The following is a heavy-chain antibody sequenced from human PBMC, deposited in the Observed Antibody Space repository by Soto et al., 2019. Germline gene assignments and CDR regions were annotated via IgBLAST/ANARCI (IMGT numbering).Heavy chain of an antibody. D-gene: IGHD1-26*01. CDR1: GGTFSSYA. CDR2: IIPIFGTA. Sequence: ASVKVSCKASGGTFSSYAISWVRQAPGQGLEWMGGIIPIFGTANYAKKFQGRVTITADESTSTAYMELSSLRSEDTAVYYCARAPKERVGANFDYWGQGTLVTVSS. J-gene: IGHJ4*02. V-gene: IGHV1-69*13. CDR3: ARAPKERVGANFDY.